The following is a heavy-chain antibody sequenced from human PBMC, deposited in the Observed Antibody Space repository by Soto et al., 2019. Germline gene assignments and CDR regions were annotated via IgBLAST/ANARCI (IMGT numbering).Heavy chain of an antibody. V-gene: IGHV6-1*01. CDR1: GDSVSSTSAA. Sequence: QIQLQLSGPGLVKPSQTLSLTCAISGDSVSSTSAAWNWIRQSPSRGLEWLGRTFYDSTWYTDYAPYVKGRMTINADTSKNHFSLNLTSVTPDDTALYYCARNYFVSGSYYSSFDYWGKGDLVTVSS. J-gene: IGHJ4*02. CDR3: ARNYFVSGSYYSSFDY. CDR2: TFYDSTWYT. D-gene: IGHD3-10*01.